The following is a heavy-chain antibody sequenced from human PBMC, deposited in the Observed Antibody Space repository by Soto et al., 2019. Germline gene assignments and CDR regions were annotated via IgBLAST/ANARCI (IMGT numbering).Heavy chain of an antibody. J-gene: IGHJ4*02. CDR1: GGSISSGGYY. CDR3: ASIRPTQTNYFDY. D-gene: IGHD1-7*01. CDR2: IYYSGST. V-gene: IGHV4-31*03. Sequence: TLSLTCTVSGGSISSGGYYWSWIRQHPGKGLEWIGYIYYSGSTYYNPSLKSRVTISVETSKNQFSLKLSSVTAADTAVYYCASIRPTQTNYFDYWGQGTLVTGSS.